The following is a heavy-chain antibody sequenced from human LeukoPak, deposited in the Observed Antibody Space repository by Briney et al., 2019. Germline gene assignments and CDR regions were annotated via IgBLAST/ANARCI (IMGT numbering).Heavy chain of an antibody. V-gene: IGHV4-61*02. J-gene: IGHJ4*02. CDR1: GGSISSGSYY. Sequence: SETLSLTCTVSGGSISSGSYYWSWIRQPAGKGLEWIGRIYTSGSTNYNPSLKSRVTISVDTSKNQFSLKLSSVTAADTAVYYCARDGRIAAAGTVFDYWGQGTLVTVSS. CDR2: IYTSGST. D-gene: IGHD6-13*01. CDR3: ARDGRIAAAGTVFDY.